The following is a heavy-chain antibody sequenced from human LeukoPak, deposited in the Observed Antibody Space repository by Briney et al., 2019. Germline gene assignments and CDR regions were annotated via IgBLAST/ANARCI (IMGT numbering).Heavy chain of an antibody. CDR2: INPNTGAT. CDR3: ARDTNYYDSSGLPSFDP. CDR1: GYTFTGYY. J-gene: IGHJ5*02. Sequence: GASVKVSCKPSGYTFTGYYLHWVRQAPGQGLEWMGWINPNTGATIYAEKFQGRVTMTRDTSIDTAYMEMRSLRSDDTAVYYCARDTNYYDSSGLPSFDPWGQGTLVTVSS. V-gene: IGHV1-2*02. D-gene: IGHD3-22*01.